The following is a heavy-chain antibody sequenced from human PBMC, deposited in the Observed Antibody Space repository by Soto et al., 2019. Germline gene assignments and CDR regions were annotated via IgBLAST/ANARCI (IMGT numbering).Heavy chain of an antibody. J-gene: IGHJ4*02. Sequence: QVQLQQWGAGLLKPSETLSLTCAVYGGSFSGYYWTWIRQPPGTGLEWIGEINHSGSTNYNPSLKSRVTISVDTSKNQFSRKLTSVTAADTAVYYCARDKITVLFDYWGQGTLVTVSS. V-gene: IGHV4-34*01. D-gene: IGHD3-10*01. CDR1: GGSFSGYY. CDR2: INHSGST. CDR3: ARDKITVLFDY.